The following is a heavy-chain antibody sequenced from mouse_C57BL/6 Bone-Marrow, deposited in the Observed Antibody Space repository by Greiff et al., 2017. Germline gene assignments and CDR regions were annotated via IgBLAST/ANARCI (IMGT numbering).Heavy chain of an antibody. CDR2: ISDGGSYT. V-gene: IGHV5-4*01. Sequence: EVKVEESGGGLVKPGGSLKLSCAASGFTFSSYAMSWVRQTPEKRLEWVATISDGGSYTYYPDNVKGRFTISRDNAKNNLYLQMSHLKSEDTAMYYCARDRPDYWGQGTTLTVSS. CDR1: GFTFSSYA. J-gene: IGHJ2*01. CDR3: ARDRPDY.